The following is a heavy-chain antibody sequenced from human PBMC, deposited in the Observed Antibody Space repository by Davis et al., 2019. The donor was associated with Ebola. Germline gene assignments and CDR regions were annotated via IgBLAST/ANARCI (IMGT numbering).Heavy chain of an antibody. CDR2: SYHSGST. D-gene: IGHD4-23*01. CDR3: ARQANSGGNNGFDY. V-gene: IGHV4-39*01. CDR1: GDSISSDTYY. Sequence: MPSETLSLICTVSGDSISSDTYYWGWIRQPPGQGLEWIASSYHSGSTYYNPSLESRLTIAVDTSKKQFSVKLSSVTATDTAIYYCARQANSGGNNGFDYWGRGALVTVSS. J-gene: IGHJ4*02.